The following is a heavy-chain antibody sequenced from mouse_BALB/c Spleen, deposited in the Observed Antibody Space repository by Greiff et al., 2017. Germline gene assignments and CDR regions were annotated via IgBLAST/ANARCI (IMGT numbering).Heavy chain of an antibody. V-gene: IGHV5-6-5*01. Sequence: EVQLMESGGGLVKPGGSLKLSCAASGFTFSSYAMSWVRQTPEKRLEWVASISSGGSTYYPDSVKGRFTISRDNARNILYLQMSSLRSEDTAMYYCAKGGGYDGDYAMDYWGQGTSVTVSS. CDR2: ISSGGST. J-gene: IGHJ4*01. CDR1: GFTFSSYA. D-gene: IGHD2-14*01. CDR3: AKGGGYDGDYAMDY.